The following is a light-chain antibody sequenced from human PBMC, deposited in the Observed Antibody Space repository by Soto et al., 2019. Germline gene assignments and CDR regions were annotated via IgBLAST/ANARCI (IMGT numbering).Light chain of an antibody. CDR2: DAS. CDR1: KSVGSY. Sequence: EIVLTQSPATLSLSPGERATLSCRASKSVGSYLAWYQQKLGQAPRLLIYDASNRATGIPARFSGSGSGTDFTLTISSLEPEDFAVYYCQQRSNWPPYTFGQGTKLEIK. CDR3: QQRSNWPPYT. J-gene: IGKJ2*01. V-gene: IGKV3-11*01.